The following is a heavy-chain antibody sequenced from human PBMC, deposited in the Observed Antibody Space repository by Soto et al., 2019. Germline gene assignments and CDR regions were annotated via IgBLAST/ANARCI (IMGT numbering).Heavy chain of an antibody. Sequence: QMQLVQSGPEVKKPGTSVKVSCKASGFTFTSSAVQWVRQARGQRLEWIGWIVVGSGNTNYAQKFQERVTITRDMSTSTAYMELSSLRSEDTAVYYCAATSSGYYAGVYWGQGTLVTVSS. D-gene: IGHD3-22*01. CDR3: AATSSGYYAGVY. CDR2: IVVGSGNT. CDR1: GFTFTSSA. J-gene: IGHJ4*02. V-gene: IGHV1-58*01.